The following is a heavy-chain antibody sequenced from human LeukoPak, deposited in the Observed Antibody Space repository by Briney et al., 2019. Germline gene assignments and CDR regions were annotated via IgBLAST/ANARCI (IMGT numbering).Heavy chain of an antibody. CDR2: IYYSGST. J-gene: IGHJ3*02. CDR1: GGSISSYY. Sequence: SETLSLTCTVSGGSISSYYWSWIRQPPGKGLEWIGYIYYSGSTNYNPSLKSRVTISVDTSKNQFSLKLSSVTAADTAVYYCARADPANYDFWSGYAFDIWGQGTMVTVSS. CDR3: ARADPANYDFWSGYAFDI. V-gene: IGHV4-59*01. D-gene: IGHD3-3*01.